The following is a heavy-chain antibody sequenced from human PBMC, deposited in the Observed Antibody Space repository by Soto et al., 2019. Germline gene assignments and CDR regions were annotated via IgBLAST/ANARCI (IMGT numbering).Heavy chain of an antibody. CDR3: ARRWSGTDF. V-gene: IGHV4-59*01. CDR1: GGSISNYY. D-gene: IGHD1-1*01. J-gene: IGHJ4*02. CDR2: AHYSGTI. Sequence: SETLSLTCSVSGGSISNYYWNWIRQPPGKGLEWIGYAHYSGTISYNPSLESRVTMSLDTSKNQFSLSLRSVTAADTAIYYCARRWSGTDFWGRGTLVTVSS.